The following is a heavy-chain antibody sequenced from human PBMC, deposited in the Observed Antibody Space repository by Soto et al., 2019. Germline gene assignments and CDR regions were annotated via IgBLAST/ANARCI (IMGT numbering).Heavy chain of an antibody. Sequence: SETLSLTCTVSGGSISSGGYYWSWVRQHPGKGLEWIGYIYYSGSTYYNQSLKSRVTMSVDTSKNKFSLKLTSVTAADTAVYYCARSIDPWGQGTLVTVSS. J-gene: IGHJ5*02. CDR2: IYYSGST. CDR3: ARSIDP. CDR1: GGSISSGGYY. V-gene: IGHV4-31*03.